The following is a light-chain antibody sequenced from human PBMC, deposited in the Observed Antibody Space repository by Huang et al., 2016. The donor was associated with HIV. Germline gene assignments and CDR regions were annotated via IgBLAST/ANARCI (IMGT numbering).Light chain of an antibody. Sequence: EIVLTQSPGTLSLSPGERATLSCRASQSVTNNYLAWYQQEPGQAPRLLIYGASSRATGIPDMFSGSGSGTDFTLTISRLEPEDFAVYYCQQYGSSPLTFGGGTKVEIK. CDR2: GAS. V-gene: IGKV3-20*01. CDR3: QQYGSSPLT. CDR1: QSVTNNY. J-gene: IGKJ4*01.